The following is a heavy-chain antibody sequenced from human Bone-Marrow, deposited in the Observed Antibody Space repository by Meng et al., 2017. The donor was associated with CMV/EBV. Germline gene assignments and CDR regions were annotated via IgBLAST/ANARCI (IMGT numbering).Heavy chain of an antibody. CDR1: GYTFTGYY. J-gene: IGHJ4*02. D-gene: IGHD6-19*01. V-gene: IGHV1-2*02. Sequence: ASVKVSCKASGYTFTGYYMHWVRQAPGQGLEWMGWINPNSGGTNYAQKFQGRVTMTRDTSISTAYMELSRLRSDDTAVYYCARTVSRDQWLALPHWGQGTRVTVSS. CDR2: INPNSGGT. CDR3: ARTVSRDQWLALPH.